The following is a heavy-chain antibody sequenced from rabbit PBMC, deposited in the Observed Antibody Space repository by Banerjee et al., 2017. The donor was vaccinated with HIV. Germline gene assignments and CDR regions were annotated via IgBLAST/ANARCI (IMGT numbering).Heavy chain of an antibody. V-gene: IGHV1S45*01. D-gene: IGHD7-1*01. J-gene: IGHJ4*01. Sequence: QEQLEESGGDPVKPGASLTLTCTASGIDFSTYYYMCWVRQAPGKGLEWIACIGTGSTDSTYYATWAEGRFTISKTSSTTVTLQMTSLTAADTATYFCARWTDSFSIYFDLWGPGTLVTVS. CDR2: IGTGSTDST. CDR1: GIDFSTYYY. CDR3: ARWTDSFSIYFDL.